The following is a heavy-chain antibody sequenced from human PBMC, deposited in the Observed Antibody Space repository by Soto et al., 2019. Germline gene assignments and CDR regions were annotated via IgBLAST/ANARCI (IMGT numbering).Heavy chain of an antibody. CDR3: ARGFGSAKYSSSWYYYYGMDV. J-gene: IGHJ6*02. V-gene: IGHV1-69*01. Sequence: QVQLVQSGAEVKKPGSSVKVSCKASGGTFSSYAISWVRQAPGQGFEWMGGIIPIFGTANYAQKFQGRVTITADESTSTAYMELSSLRSEDTAVYYCARGFGSAKYSSSWYYYYGMDVWGQGTTVTVSS. CDR2: IIPIFGTA. D-gene: IGHD6-13*01. CDR1: GGTFSSYA.